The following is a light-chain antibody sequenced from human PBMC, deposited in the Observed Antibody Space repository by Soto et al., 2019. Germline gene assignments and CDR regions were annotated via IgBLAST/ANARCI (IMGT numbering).Light chain of an antibody. V-gene: IGKV1-5*03. CDR1: QTISSW. CDR2: RAS. Sequence: DILLTQSPCTLSVCLGDRVTITCLARQTISSWLAWYQQKPGKAPKLLMYRASTLKSGVPSRFSGSGSGTEFTLTIISLQPDDFATYYCQHYNNCSVAFGRGTKVDI. CDR3: QHYNNCSVA. J-gene: IGKJ1*01.